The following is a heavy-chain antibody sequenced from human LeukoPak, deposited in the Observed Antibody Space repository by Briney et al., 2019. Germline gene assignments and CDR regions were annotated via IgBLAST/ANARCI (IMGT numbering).Heavy chain of an antibody. CDR2: ISSSGSTI. CDR1: GFTFSDYY. CDR3: AREGEGYTAMVTTPDY. V-gene: IGHV3-11*01. Sequence: KPGGSLRLSCAASGFTFSDYYMSWIRQAPGKGLEWVSYISSSGSTISYADSVKGRFTISRDNAKNSLYLQMNSLRAEDTAVYYCAREGEGYTAMVTTPDYWGQGTLVTVSS. D-gene: IGHD5-18*01. J-gene: IGHJ4*02.